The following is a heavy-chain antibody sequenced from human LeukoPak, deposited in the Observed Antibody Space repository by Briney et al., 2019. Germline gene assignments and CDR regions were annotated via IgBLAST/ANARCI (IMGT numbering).Heavy chain of an antibody. V-gene: IGHV3-21*01. D-gene: IGHD6-13*01. CDR1: GFTFNTYN. J-gene: IGHJ4*02. Sequence: PGGSLRLSCAVSGFTFNTYNMNWVRQAPGKGLEWVSSISSSSSYIYYADPVKGRFTISRDNPKNSLYLQMSSLRAEDTAVYYCARGGQQLTLDCWGQGTLVTVSS. CDR3: ARGGQQLTLDC. CDR2: ISSSSSYI.